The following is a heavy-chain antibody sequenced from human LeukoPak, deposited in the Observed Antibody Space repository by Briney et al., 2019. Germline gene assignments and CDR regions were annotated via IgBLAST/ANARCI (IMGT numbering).Heavy chain of an antibody. Sequence: ASVKVSCKASGYTFISYYMHWVRQAPGQGLEWMGIINPSDGSTNYAQKFQGRVTMTRDTSTRTVYMDLSSLTSEDTAVYYCARDYRTSSNGWSSGPWGQGTLVTVSS. J-gene: IGHJ5*02. V-gene: IGHV1-46*01. D-gene: IGHD6-19*01. CDR1: GYTFISYY. CDR3: ARDYRTSSNGWSSGP. CDR2: INPSDGST.